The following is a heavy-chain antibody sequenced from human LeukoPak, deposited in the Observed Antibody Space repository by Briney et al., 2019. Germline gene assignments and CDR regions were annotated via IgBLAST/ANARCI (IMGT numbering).Heavy chain of an antibody. J-gene: IGHJ4*02. Sequence: SETLSLTCTVSDGAIAGYSWSWIRQPPGKGLEWIGRIYTSGSTNYNPSLKSRVTISVDTSKNQFSLKLSSVTAADTAVYYCARDWGVVVTAADWGQGTLVTVSS. CDR1: DGAIAGYS. CDR3: ARDWGVVVTAAD. CDR2: IYTSGST. D-gene: IGHD2-21*02. V-gene: IGHV4-4*08.